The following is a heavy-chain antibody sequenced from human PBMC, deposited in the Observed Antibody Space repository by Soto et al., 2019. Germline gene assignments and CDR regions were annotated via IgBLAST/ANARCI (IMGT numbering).Heavy chain of an antibody. CDR3: AGGSGNYYY. CDR1: GGSISSGGYS. CDR2: IYHSGST. D-gene: IGHD3-10*01. V-gene: IGHV4-30-2*01. Sequence: QLQLQESGSGLVKPSQTLSLTCAVSGGSISSGGYSWSWIRQPPGKGLEWIGYIYHSGSTYYNPCLKSRVTIARDRSKNTFALKLSSVTAADTAVYYCAGGSGNYYYWGQGTLVTVSS. J-gene: IGHJ4*02.